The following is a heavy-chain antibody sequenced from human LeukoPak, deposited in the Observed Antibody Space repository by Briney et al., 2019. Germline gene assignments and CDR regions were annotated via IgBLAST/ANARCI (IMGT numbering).Heavy chain of an antibody. Sequence: PGGSLRLSCAASGFTVSSNYMSWVRQAPGKGLEWVSYISSGSTIYYSDSVKGRFTISRDNAKNSLYLQMNSLRAEDTAVYYCARVTHSGGDWRHDYWGQGTLVTVSS. CDR2: ISSGSTI. D-gene: IGHD2-21*02. V-gene: IGHV3-69-1*01. CDR1: GFTVSSNY. J-gene: IGHJ4*02. CDR3: ARVTHSGGDWRHDY.